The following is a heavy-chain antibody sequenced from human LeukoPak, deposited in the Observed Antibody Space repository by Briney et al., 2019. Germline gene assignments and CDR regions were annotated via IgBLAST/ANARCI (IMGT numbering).Heavy chain of an antibody. Sequence: PSETLSLTCTVSGGSISSYYWSWIRQPAGKGLEWIGRIYTSGSTNYNPSLQSRVTMSVDTSKNQFSLKLSSVTAADTAVYYCARDGDGYNWGAFDYWGQGTLVTVSS. V-gene: IGHV4-4*07. J-gene: IGHJ4*02. CDR1: GGSISSYY. D-gene: IGHD5-24*01. CDR2: IYTSGST. CDR3: ARDGDGYNWGAFDY.